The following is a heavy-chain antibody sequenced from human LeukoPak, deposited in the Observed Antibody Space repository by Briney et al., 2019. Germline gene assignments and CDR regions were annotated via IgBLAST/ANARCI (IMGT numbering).Heavy chain of an antibody. J-gene: IGHJ4*02. CDR3: ARDYYDILTGYYSFDY. D-gene: IGHD3-9*01. CDR2: INHSGST. Sequence: PSETLSLTCAVYGGSFSGYYWSWIRQPPGKGLEWIGEINHSGSTNYNPSLKSRVTISVDTSKNQFSLKLGSVTAADTAVYDCARDYYDILTGYYSFDYWGQGTLVTVSS. V-gene: IGHV4-34*01. CDR1: GGSFSGYY.